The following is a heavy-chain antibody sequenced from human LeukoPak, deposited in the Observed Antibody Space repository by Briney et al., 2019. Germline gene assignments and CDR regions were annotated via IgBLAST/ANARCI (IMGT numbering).Heavy chain of an antibody. CDR1: GITFSSYG. D-gene: IGHD3-22*01. J-gene: IGHJ3*02. CDR2: ISGSGGST. Sequence: PGGTLRLSCAASGITFSSYGMSWVRQAPGKGLEWVSAISGSGGSTYYADSVKGRFTISRDNSKNTLYLQMNSLRAEDTAVYYCAKDLTSGDYYDSSGYYWSAFDIWGQGTMVTVSS. CDR3: AKDLTSGDYYDSSGYYWSAFDI. V-gene: IGHV3-23*01.